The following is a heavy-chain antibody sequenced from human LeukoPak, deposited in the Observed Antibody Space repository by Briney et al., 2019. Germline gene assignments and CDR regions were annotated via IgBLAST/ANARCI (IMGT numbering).Heavy chain of an antibody. Sequence: GESLRLSCAASGFAVSSNYMSWVRQAPGTGLQWVSVIYSGGATYYAESVKGRFTVSRDDSKNTLYLQMNSLRVEDTAVYFCARGTVNSGFLDYWGQGTLVTVSS. CDR3: ARGTVNSGFLDY. CDR1: GFAVSSNY. CDR2: IYSGGAT. D-gene: IGHD5-12*01. J-gene: IGHJ4*02. V-gene: IGHV3-53*01.